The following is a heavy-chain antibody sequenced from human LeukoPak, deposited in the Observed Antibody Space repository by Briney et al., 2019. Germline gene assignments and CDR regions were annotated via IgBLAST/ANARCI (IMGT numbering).Heavy chain of an antibody. CDR2: MYDSGST. J-gene: IGHJ4*02. V-gene: IGHV4-59*01. Sequence: SETLSLTCTISGGFTSSYYWSWIRQPPGEGLEWMGYMYDSGSTNYNPSLKSRVTISVDTSKHQFSLKLSSVTAADTAVYYCARSRGGCYYKGKTNYFDYWGQGTLVTVSS. D-gene: IGHD1-26*01. CDR3: ARSRGGCYYKGKTNYFDY. CDR1: GGFTSSYY.